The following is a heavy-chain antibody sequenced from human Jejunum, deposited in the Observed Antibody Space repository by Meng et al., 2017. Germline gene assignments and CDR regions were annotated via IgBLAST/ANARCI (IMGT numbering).Heavy chain of an antibody. CDR2: ISNDGSDK. CDR1: GFTFSSYA. CDR3: ARERGAHYFDY. J-gene: IGHJ4*02. V-gene: IGHV3-30*01. Sequence: QVRLVGSGGGVVQPGRSLRLSCAASGFTFSSYATHWVRQAPGKGLEWVAVISNDGSDKYYADSVKGRFTISRDNSKNTLYLQMNSLRAEDTAVYYCARERGAHYFDYWGQGTLVTVSS. D-gene: IGHD1-26*01.